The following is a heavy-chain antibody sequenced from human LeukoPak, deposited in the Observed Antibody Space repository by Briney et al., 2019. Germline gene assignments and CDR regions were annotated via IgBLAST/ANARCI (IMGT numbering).Heavy chain of an antibody. CDR3: ARGSYDSSGYPLYYFDY. V-gene: IGHV1-18*01. CDR2: ISAYNGNT. Sequence: ASVKVSCKASGGTFSSYGISWVRQAPGQGLEWMGWISAYNGNTNYAQKLQGRVTMTTDTSTSTAYMELRSLRSDDTAVYYCARGSYDSSGYPLYYFDYWGQGTLVTVSS. J-gene: IGHJ4*02. D-gene: IGHD3-22*01. CDR1: GGTFSSYG.